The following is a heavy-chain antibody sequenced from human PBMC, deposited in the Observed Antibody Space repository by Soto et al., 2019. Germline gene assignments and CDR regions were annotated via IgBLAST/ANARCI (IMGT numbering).Heavy chain of an antibody. J-gene: IGHJ3*02. CDR3: AKDVSVVVVAADSFDI. D-gene: IGHD2-15*01. V-gene: IGHV3-30*18. CDR1: GFTFSSYG. Sequence: QVQLVESGGGVVQPGRSLRLSCAASGFTFSSYGMHWVRQAPGKGLEWVAVISYDGSNKYYADSVKGRFTISRDNSKNTLYLQMNSLRAEDTAVYYCAKDVSVVVVAADSFDIWGQVTMVTVSS. CDR2: ISYDGSNK.